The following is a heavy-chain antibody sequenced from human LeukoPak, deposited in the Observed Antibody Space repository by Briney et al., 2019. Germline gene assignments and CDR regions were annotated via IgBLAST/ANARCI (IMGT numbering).Heavy chain of an antibody. V-gene: IGHV4-59*11. CDR3: ARARELRDSDAFDI. D-gene: IGHD1-26*01. CDR1: GGSISSHY. CDR2: IHYSGTT. J-gene: IGHJ3*02. Sequence: SETLSLTCTVSGGSISSHYWSWIRQPPGKGLEWIGSIHYSGTTYYNPSLKSRVTISVDTSKNQFSLKLSSVTAADTAVYYCARARELRDSDAFDIWGQGTMVTVSS.